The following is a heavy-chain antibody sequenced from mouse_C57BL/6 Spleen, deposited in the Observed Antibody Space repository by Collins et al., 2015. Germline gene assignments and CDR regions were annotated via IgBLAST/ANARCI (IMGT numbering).Heavy chain of an antibody. J-gene: IGHJ3*01. D-gene: IGHD2-4*01. CDR1: GYTFTDYY. CDR3: ANQERGDYDYIAY. Sequence: VKPGASVKISCKASGYTFTDYYINWVKQRPGQGLEWIGWIFPGSGSTYYNEKFKGKATLTVDKSSSTAYMLLSSLTSEDSAVYFCANQERGDYDYIAYWGQGTLVTVSA. V-gene: IGHV1-75*01. CDR2: IFPGSGST.